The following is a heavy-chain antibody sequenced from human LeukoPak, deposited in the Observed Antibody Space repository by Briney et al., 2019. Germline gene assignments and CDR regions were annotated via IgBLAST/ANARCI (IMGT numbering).Heavy chain of an antibody. CDR1: GFTFSSYG. CDR3: AKDSLHYSNYPNWLDP. CDR2: IRYDGSNK. D-gene: IGHD4-11*01. Sequence: GGSLRLSCAASGFTFSSYGMRWVRQAPGKGLEWVAFIRYDGSNKYYADSVKGRFTISRDNSKNTLYLQMNSLRAEDTAVYYCAKDSLHYSNYPNWLDPWGQGTLVSVFS. J-gene: IGHJ5*02. V-gene: IGHV3-30*02.